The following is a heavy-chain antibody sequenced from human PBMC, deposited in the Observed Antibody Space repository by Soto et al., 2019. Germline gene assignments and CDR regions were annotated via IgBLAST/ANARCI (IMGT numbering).Heavy chain of an antibody. CDR3: ARATHYDFWSCYYAHYYGMDV. CDR1: GFTFSNYG. Sequence: GGSLRLSCAASGFTFSNYGMHWVRQAPGKGLEWVAVIWYDGSNEYYTDSVKGRFTISRDNSRNTLYLQMNSLRAEDTAVYYCARATHYDFWSCYYAHYYGMDVWGQGTTVTVSS. J-gene: IGHJ6*02. D-gene: IGHD3-3*01. V-gene: IGHV3-33*01. CDR2: IWYDGSNE.